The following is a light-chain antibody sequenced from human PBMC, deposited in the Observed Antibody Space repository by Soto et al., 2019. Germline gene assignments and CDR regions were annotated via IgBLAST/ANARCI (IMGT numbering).Light chain of an antibody. J-gene: IGLJ2*01. Sequence: QSALTQPPSASGSPGQSVTISCTGTSGDVGGYNHVSWYQQRPGKAPKLLIYEVTKWPSGVPDRFSGSKSGNTASLTVSGLQPEDEADYYCSSYAGSNNYVLFGGGTKLTVL. CDR3: SSYAGSNNYVL. V-gene: IGLV2-8*01. CDR1: SGDVGGYNH. CDR2: EVT.